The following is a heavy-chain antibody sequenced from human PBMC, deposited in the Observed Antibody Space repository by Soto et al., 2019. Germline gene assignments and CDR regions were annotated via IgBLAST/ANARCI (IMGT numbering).Heavy chain of an antibody. D-gene: IGHD2-21*02. CDR1: GFTFSSYD. V-gene: IGHV3-13*01. CDR2: IGTAGDT. J-gene: IGHJ4*02. Sequence: GGSLRLSCAASGFTFSSYDMHWVRQATGNGLEWVSAIGTAGDTYYPGSVKGRFTISRENAKNSLYLQMNSLRAGDTAVYYCARARYGGYYDEWGQGTLVTVSS. CDR3: ARARYGGYYDE.